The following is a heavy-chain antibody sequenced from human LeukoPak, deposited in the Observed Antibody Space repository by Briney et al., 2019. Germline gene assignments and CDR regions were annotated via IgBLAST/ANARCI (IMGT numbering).Heavy chain of an antibody. J-gene: IGHJ5*02. D-gene: IGHD6-19*01. CDR3: ARDRSGFYKWFDP. V-gene: IGHV3-48*03. CDR1: GFTFSSYE. CDR2: ISGSGSCI. Sequence: GGSLRLSCEASGFTFSSYEMNWVRQAPGKGLEWVSYISGSGSCIHYADSAKGRFTISRDNAKNSLYLQMHSLRAEDTAVYYCARDRSGFYKWFDPWGQGTLVTVSS.